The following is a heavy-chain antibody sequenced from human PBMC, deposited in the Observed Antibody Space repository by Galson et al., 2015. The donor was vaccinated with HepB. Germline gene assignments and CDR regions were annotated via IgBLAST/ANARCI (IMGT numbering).Heavy chain of an antibody. J-gene: IGHJ4*02. CDR2: ISAFNGNT. V-gene: IGHV1-18*04. D-gene: IGHD3-16*01. CDR3: ASDDSDYVGVTPYFDY. Sequence: SVKVSCTASGYTFTSYGISWVRQAPGQGLDWMGWISAFNGNTNYAQKLQGRVTMHTDTSTSTAYMELRSLRSDDTAVYDCASDDSDYVGVTPYFDYWCQGTLVTVSS. CDR1: GYTFTSYG.